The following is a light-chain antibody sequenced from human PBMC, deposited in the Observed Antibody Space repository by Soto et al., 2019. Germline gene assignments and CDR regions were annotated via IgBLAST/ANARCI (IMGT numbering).Light chain of an antibody. Sequence: EIGLTQSPGTLSLSPGERATLSCRASHTISSSYLAWYQQKPGQAPRLLMYGISRRATGIPDRFSGSGSGTDFTLTISRLEPEDFAVYYCQQDGSSPPLTFGGGTKVDI. V-gene: IGKV3-20*01. CDR2: GIS. CDR3: QQDGSSPPLT. J-gene: IGKJ4*01. CDR1: HTISSSY.